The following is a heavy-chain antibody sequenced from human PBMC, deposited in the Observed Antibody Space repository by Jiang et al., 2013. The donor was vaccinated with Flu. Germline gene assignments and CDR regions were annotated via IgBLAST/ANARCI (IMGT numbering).Heavy chain of an antibody. CDR1: GFTFGNYA. J-gene: IGHJ4*02. V-gene: IGHV3-23*01. Sequence: QLLESGGGLVQPGGSLRLSCAASGFTFGNYAMTWVRQAPGKGLEWVSAIGSGGGNAYYADSVKGRFTISRDNSKNTLYLQMNSLRAEDTAVYYCAKYYVDGSYYRGTFDYWGQGTLVTVSS. CDR2: IGSGGGNA. CDR3: AKYYVDGSYYRGTFDY. D-gene: IGHD3-10*02.